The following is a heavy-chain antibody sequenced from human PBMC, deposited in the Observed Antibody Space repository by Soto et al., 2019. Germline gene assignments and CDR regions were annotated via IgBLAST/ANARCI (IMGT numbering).Heavy chain of an antibody. CDR3: AKVQKDYRYYYYYYMDV. V-gene: IGHV3-23*01. D-gene: IGHD4-4*01. J-gene: IGHJ6*03. CDR2: ISGSGGST. Sequence: GGSLRLSCAASGFTFSSYAMSWVRQAPGKGLEWVSAISGSGGSTYYADSVKGRFTISRDNSKNTLYLQMNSLRAEDTAVYYCAKVQKDYRYYYYYYMDVWGKGTTVTVSS. CDR1: GFTFSSYA.